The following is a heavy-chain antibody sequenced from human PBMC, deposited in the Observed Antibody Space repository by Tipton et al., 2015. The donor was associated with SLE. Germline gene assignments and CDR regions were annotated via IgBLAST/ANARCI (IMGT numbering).Heavy chain of an antibody. J-gene: IGHJ5*02. CDR1: GGSISSYY. D-gene: IGHD2-8*01. V-gene: IGHV4-34*01. Sequence: TLSLTCTVSGGSISSYYWSWIRQPPGNGMEWLGEINHSGRTHYNPSLKSRVTMSVDTSKHQFSLKLSSVTAADTAVYYCARHDTNYGRNWFDPWGQGTLVTVSS. CDR3: ARHDTNYGRNWFDP. CDR2: INHSGRT.